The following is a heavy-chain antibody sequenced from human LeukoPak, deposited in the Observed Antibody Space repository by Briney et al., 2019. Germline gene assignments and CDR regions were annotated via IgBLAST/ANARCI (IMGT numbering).Heavy chain of an antibody. CDR2: ISGSGGST. D-gene: IGHD6-6*01. CDR1: GFTFSSYA. V-gene: IGHV3-23*01. Sequence: GGSLRLSCAASGFTFSSYAMSWVRQAPGKGLEWVSAISGSGGSTYYADSVKGRFTISRDNSKNTLYLQMNSLRAEDTALYYCAKDTDEYSSSSLDYWGQGTLVTVSS. CDR3: AKDTDEYSSSSLDY. J-gene: IGHJ4*02.